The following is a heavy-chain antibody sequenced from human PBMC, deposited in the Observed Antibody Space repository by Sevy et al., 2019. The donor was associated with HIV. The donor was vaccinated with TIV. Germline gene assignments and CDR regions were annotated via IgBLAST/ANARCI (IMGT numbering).Heavy chain of an antibody. CDR2: ISGSGGST. Sequence: GGSLRLSCAASGFTFSSYAMSWVRQAPGKGLEWVSAISGSGGSTYYADSVKGRFTISRDNSKNTLYLQMKSLRAEDTAVYYCAKPEDESSQWPSDYWGQGTLVTVSS. CDR1: GFTFSSYA. CDR3: AKPEDESSQWPSDY. J-gene: IGHJ4*02. V-gene: IGHV3-23*01. D-gene: IGHD6-19*01.